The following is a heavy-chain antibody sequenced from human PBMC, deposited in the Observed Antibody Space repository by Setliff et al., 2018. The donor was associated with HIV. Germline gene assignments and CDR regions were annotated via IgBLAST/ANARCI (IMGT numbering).Heavy chain of an antibody. J-gene: IGHJ4*02. Sequence: SETLSLTCTVSAGTVSGGSISGYYWSWIRQPPGKGLEWIGEVTHSGRTNYNPSLESRVTTSVDTSKKQFSLRLTSVTAADTAVYYCARGVRDNSGWSSYYFDYWGQGTLVTVSS. V-gene: IGHV4-34*01. CDR2: VTHSGRT. CDR1: AGTVSGGSISGYY. D-gene: IGHD6-19*01. CDR3: ARGVRDNSGWSSYYFDY.